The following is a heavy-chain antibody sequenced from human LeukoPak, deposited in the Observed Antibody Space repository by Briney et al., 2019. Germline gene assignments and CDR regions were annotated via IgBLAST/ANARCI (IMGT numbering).Heavy chain of an antibody. Sequence: PGRSLRLSCAASGFTFSTYGMHWVRQAPGKGLEWVAVISYDGSNKYYADSVKGRFTISRDNSKNTLYLQMNSLRAEDTAVYYCAKEGYYDSSGYYDAFDIWGQGTMVTVSS. CDR3: AKEGYYDSSGYYDAFDI. J-gene: IGHJ3*02. CDR1: GFTFSTYG. V-gene: IGHV3-30*18. CDR2: ISYDGSNK. D-gene: IGHD3-22*01.